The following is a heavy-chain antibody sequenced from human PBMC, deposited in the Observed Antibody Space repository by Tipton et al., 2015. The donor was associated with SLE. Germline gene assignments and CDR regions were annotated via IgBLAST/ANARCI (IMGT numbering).Heavy chain of an antibody. CDR3: ARRVRGGWYDY. V-gene: IGHV4-61*05. CDR2: IYYSGST. CDR1: GGSISSSSYY. J-gene: IGHJ4*02. Sequence: TLSLTCTVSGGSISSSSYYWGWIRQPPGKGLEWIGYIYYSGSTNYNPSLKSRVTISVDTSKNQFSLKLSSVTAADTAVYYCARRVRGGWYDYWGQGTLVTVSS. D-gene: IGHD6-19*01.